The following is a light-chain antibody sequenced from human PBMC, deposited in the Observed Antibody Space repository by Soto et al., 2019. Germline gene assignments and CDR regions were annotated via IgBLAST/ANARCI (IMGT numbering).Light chain of an antibody. V-gene: IGKV1-6*01. CDR2: AAS. CDR3: LLDFRYFCA. Sequence: AIQLTQSPCSLSACVGDRVTITCRASQAIRTALGWYQQKPGKVPKLLIYAASTLQSGVPSRFSGSGPGTDFTLTISSLQPEDFATYYCLLDFRYFCAFGQGTKVDIK. J-gene: IGKJ1*01. CDR1: QAIRTA.